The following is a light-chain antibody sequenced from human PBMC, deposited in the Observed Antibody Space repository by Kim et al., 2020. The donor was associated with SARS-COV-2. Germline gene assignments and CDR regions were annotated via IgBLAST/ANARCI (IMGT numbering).Light chain of an antibody. J-gene: IGKJ1*01. V-gene: IGKV3-20*01. CDR3: QQYGSSPRT. Sequence: PGERATLSCRASHSFSSSYLSWYQQKPGQAPRLLIYGASSRATGIPDRFSGSGSGTDFTLTISRLEPVDFAVYYCQQYGSSPRTFGQGTKVDIK. CDR1: HSFSSSY. CDR2: GAS.